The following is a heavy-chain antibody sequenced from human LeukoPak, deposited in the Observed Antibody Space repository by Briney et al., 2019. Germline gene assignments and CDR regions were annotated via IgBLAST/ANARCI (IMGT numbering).Heavy chain of an antibody. D-gene: IGHD3-10*01. Sequence: SETLSLTCAVYGGSFSGYYWSWIRQPPGKGLEWIGEINHSGSTNYNPSLKSRVTISVDTFKNQFSLKLSSVTAADTAVYYCARQGRAYYYGSGTRGSFDYWGKGTLVTVSS. CDR3: ARQGRAYYYGSGTRGSFDY. J-gene: IGHJ4*02. CDR2: INHSGST. CDR1: GGSFSGYY. V-gene: IGHV4-34*01.